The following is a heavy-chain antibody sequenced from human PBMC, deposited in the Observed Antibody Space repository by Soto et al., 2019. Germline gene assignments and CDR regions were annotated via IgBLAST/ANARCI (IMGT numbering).Heavy chain of an antibody. CDR3: AIDPVGYYGAGTFPLYYYYGMDG. J-gene: IGHJ6*02. Sequence: SVKVSCKASGGTFSSYAISWVRQAPGQGLEWMGGIIPIFGTANYAQKFQGRVTITADESTSTAYMELSSLRSEDTAVYYCAIDPVGYYGAGTFPLYYYYGMDGWGQGTTVTFSS. D-gene: IGHD3-10*01. V-gene: IGHV1-69*13. CDR1: GGTFSSYA. CDR2: IIPIFGTA.